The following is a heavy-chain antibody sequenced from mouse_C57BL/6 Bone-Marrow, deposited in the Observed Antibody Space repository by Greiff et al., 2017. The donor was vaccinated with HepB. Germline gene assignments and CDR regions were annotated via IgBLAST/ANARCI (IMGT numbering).Heavy chain of an antibody. CDR3: ARRLGDSNYWYFDV. CDR2: ISNGGGST. J-gene: IGHJ1*03. D-gene: IGHD2-5*01. CDR1: GFTFSDYY. Sequence: EVQGVESGGGLVQPGGSLKLSCAASGFTFSDYYMDWVRQTPEKRLEWVAYISNGGGSTYYPDTVKGRFTISRDNAKNTLYLQMSRLKSEDTAMYYCARRLGDSNYWYFDVWGTGTTVTVSS. V-gene: IGHV5-12*01.